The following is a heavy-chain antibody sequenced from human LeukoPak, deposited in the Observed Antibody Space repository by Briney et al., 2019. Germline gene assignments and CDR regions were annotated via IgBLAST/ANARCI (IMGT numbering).Heavy chain of an antibody. CDR1: GYIFTSYW. V-gene: IGHV5-51*01. CDR2: IYPADSVT. Sequence: GESLKISCKGSGYIFTSYWIGWVRQMPGKGLEWMGIIYPADSVTIYSPSFQGQVTISADKSITTAYLQWSSLKASDTAMYYCARQEYSSRSTSGHFEYWGQGTLVTVSS. J-gene: IGHJ4*02. D-gene: IGHD6-13*01. CDR3: ARQEYSSRSTSGHFEY.